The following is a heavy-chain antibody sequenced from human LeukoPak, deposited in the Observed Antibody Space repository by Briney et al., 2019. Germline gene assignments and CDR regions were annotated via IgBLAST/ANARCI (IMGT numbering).Heavy chain of an antibody. J-gene: IGHJ4*02. V-gene: IGHV1-46*01. CDR3: ARTEIVARRAYYFDY. D-gene: IGHD5-12*01. Sequence: GASVKVSCKASGYTFTSYYMHRVRQAPGQGLEWMGIINPSGGSTSYAQKFQGRVTVTRDTSTSTAYMELSSLRSEDTAVYYCARTEIVARRAYYFDYWGQGTLVTVSS. CDR1: GYTFTSYY. CDR2: INPSGGST.